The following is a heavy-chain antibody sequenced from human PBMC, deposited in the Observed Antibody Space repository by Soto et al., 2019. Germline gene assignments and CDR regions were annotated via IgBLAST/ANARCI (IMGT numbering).Heavy chain of an antibody. D-gene: IGHD1-26*01. CDR3: ARGVTAGVDY. Sequence: QVQLVQSGAEVREPGASVKVSCKASGYSFTSLDINWVRQTTGQGLEWMGWMQPSSGRTGYAQKFQGRVTMTRDTSITTAYMELSSLTSDGTAFYYCARGVTAGVDYWGQGTLVTVSS. V-gene: IGHV1-8*01. CDR2: MQPSSGRT. CDR1: GYSFTSLD. J-gene: IGHJ4*02.